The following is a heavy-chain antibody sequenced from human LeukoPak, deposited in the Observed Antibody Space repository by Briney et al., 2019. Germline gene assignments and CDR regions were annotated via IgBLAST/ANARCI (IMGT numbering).Heavy chain of an antibody. CDR1: GSTCSNYW. CDR3: ARDNGMGRFDP. J-gene: IGHJ5*02. CDR2: ITTDGSIT. Sequence: GGSLRLSCAASGSTCSNYWMHWVRQAPGKGLVWVSRITTDGSITSCADSVKGRFTISRDNAKNTVYLQMNSLRAEDTAVYYCARDNGMGRFDPWGPGTLVTVSS. D-gene: IGHD1-14*01. V-gene: IGHV3-74*01.